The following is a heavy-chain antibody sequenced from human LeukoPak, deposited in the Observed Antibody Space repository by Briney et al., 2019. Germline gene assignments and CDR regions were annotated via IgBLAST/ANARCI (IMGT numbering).Heavy chain of an antibody. J-gene: IGHJ4*02. CDR2: ISAYNGNT. CDR3: ARKEGDYYDSSGYLRY. D-gene: IGHD3-22*01. Sequence: AAVKVSFKASGYTFTSYGISWVRQAPGQGHEWMGWISAYNGNTNYAQKLQGRVTMTTDTSTSTAYMELRSLRSDDTAVYYCARKEGDYYDSSGYLRYWGQGTLVTVSS. CDR1: GYTFTSYG. V-gene: IGHV1-18*01.